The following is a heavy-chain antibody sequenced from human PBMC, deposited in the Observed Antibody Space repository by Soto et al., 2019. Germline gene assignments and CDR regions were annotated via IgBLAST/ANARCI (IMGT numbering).Heavy chain of an antibody. CDR1: GFTFSSYW. D-gene: IGHD2-8*01. Sequence: GGSLRLSCAASGFTFSSYWMHWVRQAPGKGLVWVSRINSDGSSTSYADSVKGRFTISRDNAKNTLYLQMNSLRAEDTAVYYCARWGTYCTNGVCYNWFDPWGQGTLVTVSS. CDR2: INSDGSST. V-gene: IGHV3-74*01. J-gene: IGHJ5*02. CDR3: ARWGTYCTNGVCYNWFDP.